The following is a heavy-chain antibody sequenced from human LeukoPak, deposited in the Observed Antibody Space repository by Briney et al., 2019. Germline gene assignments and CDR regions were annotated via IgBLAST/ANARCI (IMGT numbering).Heavy chain of an antibody. CDR1: GGSISSGGYY. J-gene: IGHJ4*02. Sequence: SETLSLTCTVSGGSISSGGYYWSWIRQHPGKGLEWIGYIYYSGSTYYNPSLKSRVTISVDTSKNQFSLKLSSVTAADTAVYYCGGTYYYDSSGYYFRGYYFDYWGQGTLVTVSS. D-gene: IGHD3-22*01. V-gene: IGHV4-31*03. CDR3: GGTYYYDSSGYYFRGYYFDY. CDR2: IYYSGST.